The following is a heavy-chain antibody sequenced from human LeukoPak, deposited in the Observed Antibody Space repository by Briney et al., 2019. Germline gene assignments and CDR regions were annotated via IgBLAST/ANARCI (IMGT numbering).Heavy chain of an antibody. CDR3: AISPSAGWYRWLAFGL. D-gene: IGHD6-19*01. Sequence: GRSLRLSCAASGFTFSSYAVHWFRQAPGKGLEWVAITSYDGSNKNYADSVKRRFTISRDNSQNTLYLHMNSLSTEDTAVYYCAISPSAGWYRWLAFGLWDQGTMDTVSS. CDR1: GFTFSSYA. CDR2: TSYDGSNK. J-gene: IGHJ3*01. V-gene: IGHV3-30*04.